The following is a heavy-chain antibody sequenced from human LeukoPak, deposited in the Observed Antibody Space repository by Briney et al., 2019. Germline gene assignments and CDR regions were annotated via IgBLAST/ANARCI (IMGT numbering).Heavy chain of an antibody. CDR1: GITFSNHG. CDR3: ARDRGVSYFDY. Sequence: PGGSLRLSCAASGITFSNHGMHWVRQAPGKGLEWVAVIWYDGSKKYYADSVKGRFTISRDNSKNTLYLQMNSLRAEDTAVYFCARDRGVSYFDYWGQGTQVTVSS. V-gene: IGHV3-33*01. CDR2: IWYDGSKK. J-gene: IGHJ4*02. D-gene: IGHD3-10*01.